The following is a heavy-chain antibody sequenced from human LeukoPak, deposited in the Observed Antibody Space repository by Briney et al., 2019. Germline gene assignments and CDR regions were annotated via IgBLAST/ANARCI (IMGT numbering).Heavy chain of an antibody. D-gene: IGHD3-16*01. CDR2: INAKKGDT. J-gene: IGHJ5*02. CDR1: GYTFSDYF. CDR3: TRGYEYGWFDP. V-gene: IGHV1-2*02. Sequence: ASVKVSRKPSGYTFSDYFVHWGRATPGQGLEWMGCINAKKGDTNYAQSVQGRVTMIRDTSISATYMELNSLRSDDTAVYDCTRGYEYGWFDPWGQGTIVAVSS.